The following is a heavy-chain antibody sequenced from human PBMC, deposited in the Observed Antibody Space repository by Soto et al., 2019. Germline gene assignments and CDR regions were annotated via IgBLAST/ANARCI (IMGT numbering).Heavy chain of an antibody. CDR2: INHSGST. D-gene: IGHD3-22*01. CDR3: ARGDVTMIQDYYYGMDV. V-gene: IGHV4-34*01. J-gene: IGHJ6*02. CDR1: GGSFSGYY. Sequence: SETLSLTCAVYGGSFSGYYWSWIRQPPGKGLEWIGEINHSGSTNYNPSLKSRVTISVDTSKNQFSLKLSSVTAADTAVYYCARGDVTMIQDYYYGMDVWGQGTTVTVSS.